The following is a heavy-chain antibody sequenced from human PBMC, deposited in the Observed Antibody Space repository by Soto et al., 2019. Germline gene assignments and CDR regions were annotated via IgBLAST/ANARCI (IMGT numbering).Heavy chain of an antibody. CDR1: GYTFTSYD. J-gene: IGHJ6*03. V-gene: IGHV1-8*01. CDR3: ARLITMVRGGYYYYYYMDV. CDR2: MNPNSGNT. Sequence: QVQLVQSGAEVKKPGASVKVSCKASGYTFTSYDINWVRQATGQGLEWMGWMNPNSGNTGYAQKFQGRVTMTRNTTISRAYMELSSLRCEDTAVYYCARLITMVRGGYYYYYYMDVWGKGTTVTVSS. D-gene: IGHD3-10*01.